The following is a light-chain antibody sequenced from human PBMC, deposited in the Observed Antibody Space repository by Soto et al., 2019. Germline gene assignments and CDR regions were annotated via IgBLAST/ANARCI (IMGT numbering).Light chain of an antibody. CDR1: QSLLPSSGYSW. CDR3: MQALQTPLT. Sequence: DIVMTQSPLSLPVTPGEQASISCRSSQSLLPSSGYSWLDWYLQKPGQSPQLLIHLGSNRAPGVPDRFSGSGSGTDFTLKISRVEAEDVGVYFCMQALQTPLTVGGGTKVELK. V-gene: IGKV2-28*01. J-gene: IGKJ4*01. CDR2: LGS.